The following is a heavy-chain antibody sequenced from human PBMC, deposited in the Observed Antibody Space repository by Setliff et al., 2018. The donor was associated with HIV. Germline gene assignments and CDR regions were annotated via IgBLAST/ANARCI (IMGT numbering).Heavy chain of an antibody. V-gene: IGHV3-23*01. CDR3: AKTYYYDSSGYYYFDS. CDR2: ISGGGDRT. D-gene: IGHD3-22*01. CDR1: GFTLSSYA. Sequence: GGSLRLSCAASGFTLSSYAMTWVRQAPGKGLEWVSAISGGGDRTYHANSVRGRFTISRDNSKNSLYLQMNSLRAEDTAVYYCAKTYYYDSSGYYYFDSWGQGTLVTVSS. J-gene: IGHJ4*02.